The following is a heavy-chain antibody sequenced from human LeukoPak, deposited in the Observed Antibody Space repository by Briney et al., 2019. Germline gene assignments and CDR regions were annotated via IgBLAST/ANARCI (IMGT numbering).Heavy chain of an antibody. J-gene: IGHJ4*02. V-gene: IGHV1-2*02. CDR1: GYTFTGYY. D-gene: IGHD1-1*01. CDR3: ARGIEGVPFLDY. Sequence: GASVKVSCKASGYTFTGYYMHWVRQAPGQGLEWMGWINPNSGGTNYAQKFQGRVTMTRDTSISTAYMELSSLRSEDTAVYYCARGIEGVPFLDYWGQGTLVTVSS. CDR2: INPNSGGT.